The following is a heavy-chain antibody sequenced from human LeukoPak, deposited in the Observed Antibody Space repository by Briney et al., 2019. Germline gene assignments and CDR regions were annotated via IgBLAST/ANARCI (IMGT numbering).Heavy chain of an antibody. CDR2: ISGITTNT. D-gene: IGHD1-26*01. V-gene: IGHV3-23*01. J-gene: IGHJ3*02. CDR3: AKHLLVGGTRGAYAFDI. Sequence: GGSLRLSCAASGFTFSNYAMSWVRQAPGKGLEWVSLISGITTNTYYADSVKGRFTISRDNSKNTLDLQMDSLRAEDTAGYYCAKHLLVGGTRGAYAFDIWGRGTMVTVSS. CDR1: GFTFSNYA.